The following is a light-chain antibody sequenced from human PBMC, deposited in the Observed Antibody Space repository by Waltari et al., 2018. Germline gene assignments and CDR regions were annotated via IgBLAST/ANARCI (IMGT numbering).Light chain of an antibody. V-gene: IGLV2-14*03. CDR3: NSFTATASWV. Sequence: QSALTPPASVSGSPGESHTIPCTGTSSNVGGHNKLPWYQHHPGKAPKLIFHDVNERPSGSSNRFSGSKSDTTASLTISGLQAEDESDYYCNSFTATASWVFGGGTKLTVL. CDR1: SSNVGGHNK. J-gene: IGLJ3*02. CDR2: DVN.